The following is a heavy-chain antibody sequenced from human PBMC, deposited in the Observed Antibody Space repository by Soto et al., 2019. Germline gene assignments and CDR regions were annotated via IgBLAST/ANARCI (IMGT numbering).Heavy chain of an antibody. D-gene: IGHD2-15*01. V-gene: IGHV4-34*01. CDR3: ARGPVVAAIDY. Sequence: SETLSLTCAVYGGSFSGYYWSWIRQPPGKGLEWIGEINHSGSTNYNPSLKSRVTISVDTSKNQFSLKLSSVTAADTAVYYCARGPVVAAIDYWGQGTLVTVSS. CDR2: INHSGST. J-gene: IGHJ4*02. CDR1: GGSFSGYY.